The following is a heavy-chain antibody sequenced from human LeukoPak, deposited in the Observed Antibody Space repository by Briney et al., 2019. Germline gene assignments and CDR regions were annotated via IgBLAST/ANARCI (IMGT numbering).Heavy chain of an antibody. CDR2: ISSSSSYI. J-gene: IGHJ4*02. V-gene: IGHV3-21*01. CDR3: ARESPSQYGDYGDY. D-gene: IGHD4-17*01. Sequence: PGGSLRLSCAASGFTFSSYSMNWVRQAPGKGLEWVSSISSSSSYIYYADSVKGRFTISRDNAKNSLYLQTNSLRAEDTAVYYCARESPSQYGDYGDYWGQGTLVTVSS. CDR1: GFTFSSYS.